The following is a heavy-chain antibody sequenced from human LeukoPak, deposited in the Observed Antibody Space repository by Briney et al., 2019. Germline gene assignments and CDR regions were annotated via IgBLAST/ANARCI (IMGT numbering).Heavy chain of an antibody. CDR3: ARVAKLGSSAFDT. CDR2: IIPIFGTA. Sequence: SVKVSCKASGGTFSSYAISWLRQAPGQGLEWMGGIIPIFGTANYAQKFQGRVTITADESTSTAYMELSSLRSEDTAVYYCARVAKLGSSAFDTWGQGTMVTVSS. CDR1: GGTFSSYA. V-gene: IGHV1-69*13. D-gene: IGHD7-27*01. J-gene: IGHJ3*02.